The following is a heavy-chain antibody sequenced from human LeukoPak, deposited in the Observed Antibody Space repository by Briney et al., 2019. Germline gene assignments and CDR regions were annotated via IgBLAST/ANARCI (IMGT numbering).Heavy chain of an antibody. J-gene: IGHJ4*02. Sequence: SETLSLTCTVSGGSINSYYWSWIRQHPGKGLEWIGYIYYSGSTYYNPSLKSRVTISVDTSKNQFSLKLSSVTAADTAVYYCARDKYYDSSGYYYGLDYWGQGTLVTVSS. CDR2: IYYSGST. CDR1: GGSINSYY. CDR3: ARDKYYDSSGYYYGLDY. D-gene: IGHD3-22*01. V-gene: IGHV4-59*06.